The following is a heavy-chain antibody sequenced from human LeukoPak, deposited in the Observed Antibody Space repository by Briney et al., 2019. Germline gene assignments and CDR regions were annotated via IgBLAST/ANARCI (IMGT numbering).Heavy chain of an antibody. V-gene: IGHV4-34*01. J-gene: IGHJ4*02. CDR3: ARGRNDYNFAY. D-gene: IGHD5-24*01. CDR1: RGSFSTCY. CDR2: INHSGST. Sequence: PSETLSLTCAVYRGSFSTCYWSWIRQPPGKGLEWIGEINHSGSTNYNPSLRSRVTISVDTSKNQFSLKLFSVTAADTAVYYCARGRNDYNFAYWGQGTLVTVSS.